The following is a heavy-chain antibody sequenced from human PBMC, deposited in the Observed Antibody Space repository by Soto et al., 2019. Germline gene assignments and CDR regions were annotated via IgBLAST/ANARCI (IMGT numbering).Heavy chain of an antibody. CDR2: TYYRSKWYY. Sequence: QVQLQQSGPGLVKPSQTLSLTCAITGDSVSSNSAGWSWVRQSPSRGLEWLGRTYYRSKWYYEYAVSVRGRITINPDTSKNQYSLQLNSVAPEDTAVYFCARGEQYSGRIFDYWGQGPLVTVSS. J-gene: IGHJ4*01. CDR3: ARGEQYSGRIFDY. D-gene: IGHD1-26*01. CDR1: GDSVSSNSAG. V-gene: IGHV6-1*01.